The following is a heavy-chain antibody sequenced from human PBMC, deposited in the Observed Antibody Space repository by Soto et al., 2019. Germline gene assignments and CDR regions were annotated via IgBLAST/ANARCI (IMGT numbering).Heavy chain of an antibody. CDR2: IKSKTDGGTT. J-gene: IGHJ4*02. D-gene: IGHD5-12*01. V-gene: IGHV3-15*01. CDR3: TTSRLRWEYYFDY. Sequence: GGSLRLSCAASGFTFSNAWMSWVRQAPGKGLEWVGRIKSKTDGGTTDYAAPVKGRFTISRDDSKNTLYLQMNSLKTEDTAVYYCTTSRLRWEYYFDYWGQGTRVTVSS. CDR1: GFTFSNAW.